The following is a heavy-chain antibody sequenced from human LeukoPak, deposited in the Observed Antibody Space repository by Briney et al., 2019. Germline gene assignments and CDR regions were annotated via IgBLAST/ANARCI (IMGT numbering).Heavy chain of an antibody. CDR3: ARDSSISSWRDYDPLLDS. V-gene: IGHV3-21*01. CDR2: ISSSSTYI. J-gene: IGHJ4*02. CDR1: GFTFSIYS. Sequence: PGGSLRLPCVASGFTFSIYSINWVRQAPGKGLEWVSSISSSSTYIYYADSVKGRFTISRDNVNNSLYLQMNSLRAEDTAIYYCARDSSISSWRDYDPLLDSWGQGTLVTVSS. D-gene: IGHD3-22*01.